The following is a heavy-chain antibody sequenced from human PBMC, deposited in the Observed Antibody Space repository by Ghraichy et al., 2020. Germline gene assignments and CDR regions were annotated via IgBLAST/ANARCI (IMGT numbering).Heavy chain of an antibody. Sequence: GGSLRLSCAASGFTFDDYTMHWVRQAPGKGLEWVSLISWDGGSTYYADSVKGRFTISRDNSKNSLYLQMNSLRTEDTALYYCAKGGNSGSSYYFDYWGQGTLVTVSS. CDR3: AKGGNSGSSYYFDY. CDR1: GFTFDDYT. V-gene: IGHV3-43*01. J-gene: IGHJ4*02. CDR2: ISWDGGST. D-gene: IGHD1-26*01.